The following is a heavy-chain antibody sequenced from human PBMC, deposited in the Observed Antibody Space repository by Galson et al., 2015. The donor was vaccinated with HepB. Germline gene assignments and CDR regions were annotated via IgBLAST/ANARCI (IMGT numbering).Heavy chain of an antibody. D-gene: IGHD6-19*01. CDR2: ISGSGGST. Sequence: SLRLSCAASGFTFSSYAMSWVRQAPGKGLEWVSAISGSGGSTYYADSVKGRFTISRDNSKNTLYLQMNSLRAEDTAVYYCAKGGPGERQWLVRDEYYFDYWGQGTLVAVSS. V-gene: IGHV3-23*01. CDR3: AKGGPGERQWLVRDEYYFDY. CDR1: GFTFSSYA. J-gene: IGHJ4*02.